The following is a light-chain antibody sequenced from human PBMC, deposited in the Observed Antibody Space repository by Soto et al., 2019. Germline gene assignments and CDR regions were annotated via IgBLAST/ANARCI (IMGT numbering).Light chain of an antibody. CDR1: QGINND. V-gene: IGKV1-17*01. CDR2: EAS. Sequence: DIQMTQSPSSLSASVGDRVTITCRASQGINNDLAWYQQRPGKAPQRLIYEASSLQSGVPPRFSASGYGTDFTLTISSLQPEDFATYYCLQHNDYPRTFGGGTMVEIE. CDR3: LQHNDYPRT. J-gene: IGKJ4*01.